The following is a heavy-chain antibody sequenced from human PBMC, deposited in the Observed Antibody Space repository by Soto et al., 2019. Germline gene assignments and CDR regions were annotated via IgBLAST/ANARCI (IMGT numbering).Heavy chain of an antibody. CDR3: AKPSYDFWSGYYHPFDG. Sequence: QVKLVESGGGVVQPGRSLRLSCAVSGFTFSSYGMHWVRQAPGKGLEWVALIWYDGSSKFYAGSVKGRFTISRDNSKNTLSLEMSSLRAEDTAMYYCAKPSYDFWSGYYHPFDGWGQGTLVTVSS. D-gene: IGHD3-3*01. CDR1: GFTFSSYG. J-gene: IGHJ4*02. V-gene: IGHV3-33*06. CDR2: IWYDGSSK.